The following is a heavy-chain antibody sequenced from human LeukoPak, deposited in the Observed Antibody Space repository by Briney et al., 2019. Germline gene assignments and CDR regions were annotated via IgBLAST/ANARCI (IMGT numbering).Heavy chain of an antibody. CDR1: GGSISSGGYY. CDR2: IYYSGST. D-gene: IGHD6-13*01. V-gene: IGHV4-31*03. Sequence: PSETLSLTCTVSGGSISSGGYYWSWIRQHPGKGLEWIGYIYYSGSTYYNPSLKSRVTISVDTSKNQFSLKLSSVAAADTAVYYCARASAAGYFDYWGQGTLVTVSS. CDR3: ARASAAGYFDY. J-gene: IGHJ4*02.